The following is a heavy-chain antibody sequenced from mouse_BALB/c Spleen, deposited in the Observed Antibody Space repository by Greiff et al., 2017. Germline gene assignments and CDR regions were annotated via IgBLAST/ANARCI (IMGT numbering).Heavy chain of an antibody. Sequence: EVQLQESGPGLVKPSQSLSLTCTVTGYSITSDYAWNWIRQFPGNKLEWMGYISYSGSTSYNPSLKSRISITRDTSKNQFFLQLNSVTTEDTATYYCARGRGYYAMDYWGQGTSVTVSS. V-gene: IGHV3-2*02. J-gene: IGHJ4*01. CDR3: ARGRGYYAMDY. CDR1: GYSITSDYA. CDR2: ISYSGST.